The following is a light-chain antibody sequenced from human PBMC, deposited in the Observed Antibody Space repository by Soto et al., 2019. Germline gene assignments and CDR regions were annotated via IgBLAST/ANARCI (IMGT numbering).Light chain of an antibody. CDR1: QSVSSST. CDR2: DTS. Sequence: VLTQSPGTLSLSAGDRATLSCRASQSVSSSTLAWYQQKPGQAPRLLIFDTSARATGMPDMFRGSASGTEFTLTITGLETEDFAVYYCQQYGNPRFTFGRGTKLEIK. CDR3: QQYGNPRFT. J-gene: IGKJ2*01. V-gene: IGKV3-20*01.